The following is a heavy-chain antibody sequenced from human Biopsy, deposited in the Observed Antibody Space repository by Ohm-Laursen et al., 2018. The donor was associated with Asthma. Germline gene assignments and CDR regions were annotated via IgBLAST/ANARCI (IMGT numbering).Heavy chain of an antibody. CDR3: GRDMGGFGSGWFPVEF. Sequence: SLRLSCAASGRHFGSYNMHCARQAPGKGLEWVAVITFDGSTQHYGDSVKGRFTISRDNSKNMLFLQMNSLRAEDTALYHCGRDMGGFGSGWFPVEFWGQGTLVTVSS. V-gene: IGHV3-30-3*01. CDR2: ITFDGSTQ. CDR1: GRHFGSYN. J-gene: IGHJ4*02. D-gene: IGHD6-19*01.